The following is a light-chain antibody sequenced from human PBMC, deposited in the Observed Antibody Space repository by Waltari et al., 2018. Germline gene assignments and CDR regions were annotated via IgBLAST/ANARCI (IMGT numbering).Light chain of an antibody. CDR2: DNS. J-gene: IGLJ3*02. V-gene: IGLV1-51*01. Sequence: QSVLTQPPSVSAAPGQKVTISCSGSTSNIGSNYVSWYQQLPGTAPKLLIYDNSKRPSGSPDRFSASKSGTSATLDITGLQTGDEADYYSGTWDSSLSAAVFGGGTKLIAL. CDR1: TSNIGSNY. CDR3: GTWDSSLSAAV.